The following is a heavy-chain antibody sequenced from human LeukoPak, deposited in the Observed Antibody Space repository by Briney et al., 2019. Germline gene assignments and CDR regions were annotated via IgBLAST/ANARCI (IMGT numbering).Heavy chain of an antibody. Sequence: SETLSLTCAVSGGSFSGYYWSWVRQPPGKGMEWIGEINHSGSTNYNPSLTSRGTISVDTTKNQFSLKLSSVTAAHTAVYYCASRSTITMTAVYWGQGTLVTVSS. CDR3: ASRSTITMTAVY. V-gene: IGHV4-34*01. CDR2: INHSGST. D-gene: IGHD3-22*01. J-gene: IGHJ4*02. CDR1: GGSFSGYY.